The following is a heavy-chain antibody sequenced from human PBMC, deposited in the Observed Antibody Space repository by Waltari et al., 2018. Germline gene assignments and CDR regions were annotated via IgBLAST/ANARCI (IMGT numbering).Heavy chain of an antibody. CDR1: VGTFSSYA. CDR2: IIPIFGTA. CDR3: ARSYCSGGSCYPYYYYYGMDV. J-gene: IGHJ6*02. Sequence: QVQLVQSGAEVKKPGSSVKVSCKASVGTFSSYAISWVRQAPAPGLEWMGGIIPIFGTANYAQKFQGRVTITTDESTSTAYMELSSLRSEDTAVYYCARSYCSGGSCYPYYYYYGMDVWGQGTTVTVSS. D-gene: IGHD2-15*01. V-gene: IGHV1-69*05.